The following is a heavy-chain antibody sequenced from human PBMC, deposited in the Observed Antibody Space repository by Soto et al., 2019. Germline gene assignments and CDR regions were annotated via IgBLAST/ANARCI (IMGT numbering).Heavy chain of an antibody. Sequence: PGGSLRLSCAASGFTFSSYAMHWVRQAPGKGLEWVAVISYDGSNKYYADSVKGRFTISRDNSKNKLYLQMNSLKAEEKAVYYCARDLRGYSYGFDYWGQGTLVTVSS. CDR2: ISYDGSNK. V-gene: IGHV3-30-3*01. D-gene: IGHD5-18*01. CDR1: GFTFSSYA. CDR3: ARDLRGYSYGFDY. J-gene: IGHJ4*02.